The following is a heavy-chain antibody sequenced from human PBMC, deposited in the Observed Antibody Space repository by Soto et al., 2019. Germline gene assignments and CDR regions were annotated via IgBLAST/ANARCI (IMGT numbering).Heavy chain of an antibody. J-gene: IGHJ4*02. CDR1: GFTFSSYG. V-gene: IGHV3-30*18. CDR3: AKDWIGSLDY. D-gene: IGHD2-2*03. CDR2: ISYDGSNK. Sequence: LRLSCAASGFTFSSYGMHWVRQAPGKGLEWVAVISYDGSNKYYADSVKGRFTISRDNSKNTLYLQMNSLRAEDTAVYYCAKDWIGSLDYWGQGTLVTVSS.